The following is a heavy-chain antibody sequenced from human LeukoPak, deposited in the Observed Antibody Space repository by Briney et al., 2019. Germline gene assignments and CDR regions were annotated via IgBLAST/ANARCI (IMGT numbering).Heavy chain of an antibody. CDR3: ARVYYGSGSYLEGFDY. CDR1: GFTFDDYG. J-gene: IGHJ4*02. Sequence: GGSLRLSCAASGFTFDDYGMSWVRQAPGKGLEWVSGINWNGGSTGYADSVKGRFTISRDNAKNFLYLQMNSLRAEDTALYHCARVYYGSGSYLEGFDYWGQGTLVTVSS. D-gene: IGHD3-10*01. CDR2: INWNGGST. V-gene: IGHV3-20*01.